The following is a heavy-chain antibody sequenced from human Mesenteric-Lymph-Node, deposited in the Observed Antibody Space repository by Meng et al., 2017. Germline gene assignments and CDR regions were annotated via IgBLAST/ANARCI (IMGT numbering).Heavy chain of an antibody. D-gene: IGHD6-13*01. CDR1: GGTFSSYA. CDR2: IIPIFGTA. Sequence: QVQLVQLGAEVRKPGSSGKVSCKASGGTFSSYAISWVRQAPGQGLEWMGGIIPIFGTANYAQKFQGRVTITADESTSTAYMELSSLRSEDTAVYYCARGSSSWYEWFDPWGQGTLVTVSS. V-gene: IGHV1-69*01. J-gene: IGHJ5*02. CDR3: ARGSSSWYEWFDP.